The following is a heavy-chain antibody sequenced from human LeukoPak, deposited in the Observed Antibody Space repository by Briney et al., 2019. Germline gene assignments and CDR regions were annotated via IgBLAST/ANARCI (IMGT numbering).Heavy chain of an antibody. CDR2: IYYSGST. D-gene: IGHD1-26*01. J-gene: IGHJ6*03. Sequence: PSETLSLTCTVSGGSISSYYWSWIRQPPGKGLEWIGYIYYSGSTNYNPSLKSRVTISVDTSKNQFSLKLSSVTAADTAVYYCARDGRVGGTHPYYGYMEVGGKGTTVPLPS. CDR3: ARDGRVGGTHPYYGYMEV. CDR1: GGSISSYY. V-gene: IGHV4-59*01.